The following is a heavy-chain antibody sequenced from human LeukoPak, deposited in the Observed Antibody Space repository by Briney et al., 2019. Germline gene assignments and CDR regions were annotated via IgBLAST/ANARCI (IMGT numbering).Heavy chain of an antibody. J-gene: IGHJ4*02. CDR3: ARDIPESSGYYI. Sequence: DSVKVSCKASGFTFSTYGITWVRQAPGQGLEWLGYISAYSADTNYAQKLQGRVTMTTDTSTTTAYLEMRSLRSDDTAVYYCARDIPESSGYYIRGQGTQVTVSS. CDR1: GFTFSTYG. CDR2: ISAYSADT. V-gene: IGHV1-18*01. D-gene: IGHD6-19*01.